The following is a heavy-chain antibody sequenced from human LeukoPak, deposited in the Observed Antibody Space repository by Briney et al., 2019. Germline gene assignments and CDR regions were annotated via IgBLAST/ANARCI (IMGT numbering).Heavy chain of an antibody. D-gene: IGHD5-18*01. CDR1: GGSFSGYY. CDR3: ARVLRAASWRSYDY. Sequence: SETLSLTCAVYGGSFSGYYWSWIRQPPGKGLEWIGYIYYNGDTNYNPSLKSRVIISIDTSSNQFSLRLNSMTAADTAVYYCARVLRAASWRSYDYWGQGSLVTVSS. J-gene: IGHJ4*02. CDR2: IYYNGDT. V-gene: IGHV4-59*01.